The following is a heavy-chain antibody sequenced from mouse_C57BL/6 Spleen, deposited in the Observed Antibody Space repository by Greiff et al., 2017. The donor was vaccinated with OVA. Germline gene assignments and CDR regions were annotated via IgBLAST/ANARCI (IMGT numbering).Heavy chain of an antibody. CDR1: GYTFTSYG. D-gene: IGHD2-4*01. CDR2: IYPRSGNT. V-gene: IGHV1-81*01. J-gene: IGHJ2*01. CDR3: AREGAYYEYDGGYFDY. Sequence: VKLVESGAELARPGASVKLSCKASGYTFTSYGISWVKQRTGQGLEWIGEIYPRSGNTYYNEKFKGKATLTADKSSSTAYMELRSLTSEDSAVYFCAREGAYYEYDGGYFDYWGQGTTLTVSS.